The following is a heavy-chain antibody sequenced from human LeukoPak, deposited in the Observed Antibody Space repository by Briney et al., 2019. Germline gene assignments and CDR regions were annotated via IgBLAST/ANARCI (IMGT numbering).Heavy chain of an antibody. V-gene: IGHV3-23*01. CDR3: ARGTYVSSSVGSLYYYFMDV. Sequence: GGSLRLSCAASGFDFSIYAMSWVRQAPGKGLEWVSSISRNGGSTFYADSVKGRFTISRDNSKNTLYVQMNSLRAEDTAIYYCARGTYVSSSVGSLYYYFMDVWGKGTTVTVSS. D-gene: IGHD6-6*01. CDR2: ISRNGGST. CDR1: GFDFSIYA. J-gene: IGHJ6*03.